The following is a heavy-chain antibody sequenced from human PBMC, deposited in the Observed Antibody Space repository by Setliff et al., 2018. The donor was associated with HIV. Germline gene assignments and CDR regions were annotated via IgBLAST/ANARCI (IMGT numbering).Heavy chain of an antibody. CDR2: IWYDASKK. Sequence: PGGSLRLSCAASGFTFTNAWMSWVRQAPGKGLEWVALIWYDASKKEYAESVKGRFNILRDDSKKTVDLQMNSLRADDTAVYYCVKDVVKFWSGSGALDFWGPGTLVTVSS. CDR3: VKDVVKFWSGSGALDF. CDR1: GFTFTNAW. J-gene: IGHJ4*02. V-gene: IGHV3-33*06. D-gene: IGHD3-3*01.